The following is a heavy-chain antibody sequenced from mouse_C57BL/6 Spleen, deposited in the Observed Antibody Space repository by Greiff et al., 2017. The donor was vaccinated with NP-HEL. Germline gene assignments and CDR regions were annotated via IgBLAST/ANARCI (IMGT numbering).Heavy chain of an antibody. V-gene: IGHV1-72*01. CDR3: ARWGTVVAGEYFDY. CDR2: IDPNSGGT. Sequence: QVQLQQPGAELVKPGASVKLSCKASGYTFTSYWMHWVKQRPGRGLEWIGRIDPNSGGTKYNEKFKSKATLTVDKPSSPAYLQLSSLTSDVWAVYYGARWGTVVAGEYFDYGGQGTTLTVSS. CDR1: GYTFTSYW. D-gene: IGHD1-1*01. J-gene: IGHJ2*01.